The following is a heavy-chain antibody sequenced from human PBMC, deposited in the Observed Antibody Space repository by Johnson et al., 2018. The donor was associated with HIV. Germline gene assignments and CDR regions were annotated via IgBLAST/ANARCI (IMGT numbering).Heavy chain of an antibody. Sequence: VHLVESGGGLVQPGGSLKLSCAASGFTFSGSAMHWVRQASGKGMEWVGRIRSKANSHATAYAVSVKGRFTISRDNSKNTLYLQMNSLRAEDTAGYYGARPIARGASDIWGQGTMVTVSS. CDR3: ARPIARGASDI. J-gene: IGHJ3*02. D-gene: IGHD3-10*01. CDR1: GFTFSGSA. V-gene: IGHV3-73*01. CDR2: IRSKANSHAT.